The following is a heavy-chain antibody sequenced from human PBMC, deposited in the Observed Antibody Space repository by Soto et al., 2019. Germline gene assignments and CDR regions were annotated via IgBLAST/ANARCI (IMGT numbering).Heavy chain of an antibody. D-gene: IGHD2-21*02. J-gene: IGHJ5*02. V-gene: IGHV3-23*01. CDR3: AKNGCGGDCYSSVAGNWFDP. CDR1: GFTFSGYV. CDR2: ISGSGGST. Sequence: EVQLLESGGGLVHPGGSLRLSCAASGFTFSGYVMSWVRQAPGKGLEWISIISGSGGSTYYADSVKGRFTISRDNSKNTLYLQMDSLTADDPAVYYCAKNGCGGDCYSSVAGNWFDPWGQGTLVTVSS.